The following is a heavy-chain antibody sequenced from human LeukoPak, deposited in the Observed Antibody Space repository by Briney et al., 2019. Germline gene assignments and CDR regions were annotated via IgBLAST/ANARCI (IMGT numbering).Heavy chain of an antibody. V-gene: IGHV4-39*07. J-gene: IGHJ5*02. CDR3: ARGGYSSP. Sequence: SETLSLTCTVTGGSISSSSYYWGWIRQPPGKGLEWIGRIYTSGSTNYNPSLKSRVTISVDTSKNQFSLKLSSVTAADTAVYYCARGGYSSPWGQGTLVTVSS. CDR1: GGSISSSSYY. D-gene: IGHD6-13*01. CDR2: IYTSGST.